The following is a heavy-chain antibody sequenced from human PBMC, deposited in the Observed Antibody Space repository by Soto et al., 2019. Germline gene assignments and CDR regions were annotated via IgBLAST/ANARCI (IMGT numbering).Heavy chain of an antibody. CDR1: GFTFSSYG. Sequence: GGSLRLSCAASGFTFSSYGMHWVRQAPGKGLEWVAVISYDGSNKYYADSVKCRFTISRDNYKNTLYLQMNSLRAEDTAVYYCAKDAVSAIPFFWYYYYGMDVWGQGTTVTVSS. J-gene: IGHJ6*02. CDR3: AKDAVSAIPFFWYYYYGMDV. D-gene: IGHD2-21*01. CDR2: ISYDGSNK. V-gene: IGHV3-30*18.